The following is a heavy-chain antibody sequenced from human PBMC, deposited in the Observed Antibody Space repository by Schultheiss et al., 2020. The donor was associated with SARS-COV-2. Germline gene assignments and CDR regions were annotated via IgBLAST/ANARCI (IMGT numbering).Heavy chain of an antibody. J-gene: IGHJ6*02. V-gene: IGHV4-4*07. Sequence: SETLSLTCAVYGGSFSGYYWSWIRQPAGKGLEWIGRIYTSGSTNYNPSLKSRVTMSVDTSKNQFSLKLSSVTAADTAVYYCARDPLHVDTAMAPHLDVWGQGTTVTVSS. CDR3: ARDPLHVDTAMAPHLDV. CDR2: IYTSGST. D-gene: IGHD5-18*01. CDR1: GGSFSGYY.